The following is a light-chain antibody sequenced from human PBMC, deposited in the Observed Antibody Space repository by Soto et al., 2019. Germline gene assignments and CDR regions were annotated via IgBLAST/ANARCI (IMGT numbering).Light chain of an antibody. J-gene: IGKJ5*01. CDR1: QGISSY. CDR3: QQLNSYPIT. CDR2: AXX. Sequence: DIQLTQSPSFLSASVGDRVTITCRASQGISSYLAWYQQKPGKAPKXXXXAXXTLHSGVPSRFSGSGSGTEFTLTISSLQPEDFATYYCQQLNSYPITFGQGTRLAIK. V-gene: IGKV1-9*01.